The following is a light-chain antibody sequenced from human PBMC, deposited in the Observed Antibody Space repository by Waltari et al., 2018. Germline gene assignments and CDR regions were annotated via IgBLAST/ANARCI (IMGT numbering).Light chain of an antibody. J-gene: IGKJ4*01. CDR3: QNRRNWPLLT. Sequence: EIILTQSPVTLSSSPGERATLSCRASQSVGSSLVWYQHKPGQPPRLLIYNASKRATGISDRFSGTGSGTDFTLTISSLEPEDFAVYYCQNRRNWPLLTFGGGTKVEIK. V-gene: IGKV3-11*01. CDR1: QSVGSS. CDR2: NAS.